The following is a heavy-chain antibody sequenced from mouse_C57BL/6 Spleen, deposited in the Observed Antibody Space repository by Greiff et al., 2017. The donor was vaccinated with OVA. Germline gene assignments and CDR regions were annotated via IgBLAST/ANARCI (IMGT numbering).Heavy chain of an antibody. Sequence: VHVKQSGPELVKPGASVKISCKASGYSFTDYNMNWVKQSNGKSLEWIGVINPNYGTTSYNQKFKGKATLTVDQSSSTAYMQLNSLTSEDSAVYYCARELYYDYEIYAMDYWGQGTSVTVSS. D-gene: IGHD2-4*01. J-gene: IGHJ4*01. V-gene: IGHV1-39*01. CDR1: GYSFTDYN. CDR3: ARELYYDYEIYAMDY. CDR2: INPNYGTT.